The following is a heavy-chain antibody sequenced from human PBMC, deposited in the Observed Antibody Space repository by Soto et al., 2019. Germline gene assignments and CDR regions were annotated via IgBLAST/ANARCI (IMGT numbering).Heavy chain of an antibody. V-gene: IGHV3-23*01. J-gene: IGHJ5*02. CDR3: AKDRTIVGATIPHWFDP. Sequence: EVQLLESGGGLVQPGGSLRLSCAASGFTFSSYAMSWVRQAPGKGLEWVSAISGSGGSTYYADSVKGRFTISRDNSKNTLYLQMNSLRAEDTAVYYCAKDRTIVGATIPHWFDPWGQGTLVTVSS. D-gene: IGHD1-26*01. CDR1: GFTFSSYA. CDR2: ISGSGGST.